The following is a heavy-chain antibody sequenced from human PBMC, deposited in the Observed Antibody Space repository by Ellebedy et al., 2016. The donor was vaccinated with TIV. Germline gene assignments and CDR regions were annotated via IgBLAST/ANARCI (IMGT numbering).Heavy chain of an antibody. J-gene: IGHJ5*02. D-gene: IGHD3-10*01. V-gene: IGHV4-34*01. CDR1: GGSFSGYY. CDR2: IKHSGST. Sequence: SETLSLTCAVYGGSFSGYYWSWVRQPPGKGLEWIGKIKHSGSTNYNPSLKTRFTISVATSKNQFSLKLSSVTAADPAVYYCARRRNYYGSGSYYSFSSWFDPWGQGTLVTVSS. CDR3: ARRRNYYGSGSYYSFSSWFDP.